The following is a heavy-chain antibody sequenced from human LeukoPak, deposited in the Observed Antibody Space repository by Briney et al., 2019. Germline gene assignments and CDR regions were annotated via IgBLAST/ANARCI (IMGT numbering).Heavy chain of an antibody. CDR3: ARGDYFDDSASPADY. CDR1: GFTFSSYS. J-gene: IGHJ4*02. V-gene: IGHV3-48*01. CDR2: ISSSSGTI. D-gene: IGHD3-22*01. Sequence: QSGGSLRLSCAASGFTFSSYSMIWVRQAPGKGLEWVSYISSSSGTILYADSVKGRFTISRDNAKNSLYLQMNSLRAEDTAVYYCARGDYFDDSASPADYWGQGTLVTVSS.